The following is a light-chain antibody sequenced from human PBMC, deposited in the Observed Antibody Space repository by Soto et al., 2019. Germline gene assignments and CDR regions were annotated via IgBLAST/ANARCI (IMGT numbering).Light chain of an antibody. Sequence: DIQMTQSPSSLSASVGDRVTITCRASQNISSYLNWYQHKPGKAPKLLIYAASSFQSGVPSRFSGSESGTDFTLTISSLQPEDFATYYCQQTYSAPLTFGGGTKVDIK. CDR1: QNISSY. CDR3: QQTYSAPLT. CDR2: AAS. V-gene: IGKV1-39*01. J-gene: IGKJ4*01.